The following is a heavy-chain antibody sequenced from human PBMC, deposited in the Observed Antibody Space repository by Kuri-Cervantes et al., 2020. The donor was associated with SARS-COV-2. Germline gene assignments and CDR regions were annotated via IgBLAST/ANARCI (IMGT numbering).Heavy chain of an antibody. CDR1: GYTFTSYD. Sequence: ASVKVSCKASGYTFTSYDINWVRQATGQGLEWMGWISAYNGNTNYAQKLQGRVTMTTDTSTSTAYMELRSLRSDDTAVYYCARGWMTTGLDYWGQGTLVTVSS. J-gene: IGHJ4*02. CDR3: ARGWMTTGLDY. CDR2: ISAYNGNT. D-gene: IGHD4-11*01. V-gene: IGHV1-18*01.